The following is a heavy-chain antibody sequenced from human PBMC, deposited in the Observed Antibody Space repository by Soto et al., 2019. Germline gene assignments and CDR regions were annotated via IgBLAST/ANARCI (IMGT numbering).Heavy chain of an antibody. CDR3: ARTTTSSSWYVLHY. J-gene: IGHJ4*02. V-gene: IGHV4-30-4*01. CDR1: GGSISSCDYY. CDR2: IYYSGTT. Sequence: SETLSLTCTVSGGSISSCDYYWSWIRQPPGKGLEWIGYIYYSGTTYYSPSLKSRVTISVDTSKNQFSLKLSSVTAADTAVYYCARTTTSSSWYVLHYWGQGTLVTVSS. D-gene: IGHD6-13*01.